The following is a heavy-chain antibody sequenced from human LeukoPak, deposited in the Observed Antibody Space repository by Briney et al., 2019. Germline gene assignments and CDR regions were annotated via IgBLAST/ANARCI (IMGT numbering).Heavy chain of an antibody. CDR2: ISGSGGDT. CDR3: AKDYPYYYGSGSYYRTYHDAFDI. CDR1: GFTFSTYA. D-gene: IGHD3-10*01. V-gene: IGHV3-23*01. J-gene: IGHJ3*02. Sequence: PGGSLRLSCAASGFTFSTYALTWVRQAPGKGLEWVSAISGSGGDTYYADSVKGRFTISRDNSKNTLYLQMNSLRAEDTAVYYCAKDYPYYYGSGSYYRTYHDAFDIWGQGTMVTVSS.